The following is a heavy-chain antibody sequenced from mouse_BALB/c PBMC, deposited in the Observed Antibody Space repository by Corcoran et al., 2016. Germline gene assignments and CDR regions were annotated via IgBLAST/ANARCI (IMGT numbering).Heavy chain of an antibody. CDR2: INTNTGEP. Sequence: QIQLVQSGPELKKPGETVKISCRASGYTFTKYGINWVKQAPGKGIKWMGWINTNTGEPTYADDFKGRFAFSLETSASTAYLQINNLKNEDTATYFWTDGSYYYGLDYWGQGTSVTVSS. J-gene: IGHJ4*01. D-gene: IGHD2-3*01. CDR3: TDGSYYYGLDY. CDR1: GYTFTKYG. V-gene: IGHV9-3-1*01.